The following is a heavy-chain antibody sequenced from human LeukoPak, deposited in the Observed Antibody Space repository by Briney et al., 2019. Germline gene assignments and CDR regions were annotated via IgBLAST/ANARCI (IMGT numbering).Heavy chain of an antibody. V-gene: IGHV3-21*01. D-gene: IGHD4-17*01. CDR1: GFTFSSYS. Sequence: GGSLRLSCAASGFTFSSYSMNWVRQAPGKGLEWVSSISSSSSYIYYADSVKGRFTISRDNAKNSLYLQMNSLRAEDTAVYYCARDLGVYYGDNHDYWGQGTLVTASS. CDR3: ARDLGVYYGDNHDY. CDR2: ISSSSSYI. J-gene: IGHJ4*02.